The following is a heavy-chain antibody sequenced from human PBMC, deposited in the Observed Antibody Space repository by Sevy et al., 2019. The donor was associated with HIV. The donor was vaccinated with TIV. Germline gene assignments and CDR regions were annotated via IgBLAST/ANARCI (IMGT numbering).Heavy chain of an antibody. CDR2: INPNSGGT. CDR3: ARDDIVVVPAATFNGMDV. V-gene: IGHV1-2*06. D-gene: IGHD2-2*01. J-gene: IGHJ6*02. CDR1: GYTFTGYY. Sequence: ASVKVSCKASGYTFTGYYMHWVRQAPGQGLEWMGRINPNSGGTNYPQKFQGRDTMTRDTSISTAYMELSRLRSDDTAVYYCARDDIVVVPAATFNGMDVWGHGTTVTVSS.